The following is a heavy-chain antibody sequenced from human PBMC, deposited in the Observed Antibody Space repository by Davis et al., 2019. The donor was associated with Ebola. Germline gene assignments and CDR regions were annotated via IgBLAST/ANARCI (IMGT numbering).Heavy chain of an antibody. CDR2: ISYDGSNK. CDR1: GFTFSSYA. CDR3: ASQDYDILTGYYSPYGMDV. V-gene: IGHV3-30-3*01. Sequence: GESLKISCAASGFTFSSYAMHWVRQAPGKGLEWVAVISYDGSNKYYADSVKGRFTISRDNSKNTLYLQMNSLRAEDTAVYYCASQDYDILTGYYSPYGMDVWGQGTTVTVSS. D-gene: IGHD3-9*01. J-gene: IGHJ6*02.